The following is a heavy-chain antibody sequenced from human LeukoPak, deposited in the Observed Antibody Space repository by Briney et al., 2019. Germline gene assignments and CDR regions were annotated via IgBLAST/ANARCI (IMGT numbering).Heavy chain of an antibody. J-gene: IGHJ4*02. D-gene: IGHD3-10*01. CDR2: ISYDGSNK. Sequence: PGGSLRLSCAASGFTSSSYAMHWVRQAPGKGLEWVAVISYDGSNKYYADSVKGRFTISRDNSKNTLYLQMNSLRAEDTAVYYCAKTKYGGSGKPYYFDYWGQGTLVTVSS. CDR1: GFTSSSYA. V-gene: IGHV3-30*04. CDR3: AKTKYGGSGKPYYFDY.